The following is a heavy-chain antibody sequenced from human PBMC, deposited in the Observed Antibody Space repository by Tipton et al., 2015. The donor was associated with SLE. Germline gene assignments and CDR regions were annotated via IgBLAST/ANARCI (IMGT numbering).Heavy chain of an antibody. CDR2: IYNSGIT. V-gene: IGHV4-61*02. D-gene: IGHD1-14*01. CDR3: ARAGTGTAWGTFDI. J-gene: IGHJ3*02. Sequence: TLSLTCTVSGDSFSSGSSSWNWVRQPAGKGLEWIGLIYNSGITNYNPSLQSRVTISAVTSKNQFSLRVSSVTAADTAVYYCARAGTGTAWGTFDIWGPGTMVIVSS. CDR1: GDSFSSGSSS.